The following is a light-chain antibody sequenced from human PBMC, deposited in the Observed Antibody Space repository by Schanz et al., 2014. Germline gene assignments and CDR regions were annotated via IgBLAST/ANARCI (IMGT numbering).Light chain of an antibody. CDR3: QKADTFTPTYT. J-gene: IGKJ2*01. Sequence: DIQMTQSPSSVSASVGDTVTITCRASQDINKWLAWYQQKPGQAPKLLIYAASTLQSGVPSRFTGGGSGTDFTLTISSLQPEDFATDFWQKADTFTPTYTFGPGTRVDIK. V-gene: IGKV1-12*01. CDR2: AAS. CDR1: QDINKW.